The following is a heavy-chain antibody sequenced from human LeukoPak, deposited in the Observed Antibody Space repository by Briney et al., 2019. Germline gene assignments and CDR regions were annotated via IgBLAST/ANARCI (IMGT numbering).Heavy chain of an antibody. CDR3: AREWGSTVTLDY. D-gene: IGHD4-17*01. CDR1: GFTFSDYY. V-gene: IGHV3-11*05. Sequence: PGGSQRLSCAASGFTFSDYYMSWIRQAPGKGLEWVSYISSSSSYTNYADSVKGRFTISRDNAKNSLYLQMNSLRAEDTAVYYCAREWGSTVTLDYWGQGTLVTVSS. CDR2: ISSSSSYT. J-gene: IGHJ4*02.